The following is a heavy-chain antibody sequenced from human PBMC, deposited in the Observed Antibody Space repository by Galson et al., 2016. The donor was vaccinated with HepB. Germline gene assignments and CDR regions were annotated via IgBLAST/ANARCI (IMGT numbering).Heavy chain of an antibody. CDR3: ARQFVVVVAATRGVDWFDP. CDR2: IYYSGST. V-gene: IGHV4-39*01. D-gene: IGHD2-15*01. CDR1: GGSISSSNYY. J-gene: IGHJ5*02. Sequence: ETLSLTCTVSGGSISSSNYYWGWIRQPPGKGLEWIGSIYYSGSTYYNPSLKSRVTMSVDTSKNQFSLKLNSVTAADTAVYYCARQFVVVVAATRGVDWFDPWGQGTLVTVSS.